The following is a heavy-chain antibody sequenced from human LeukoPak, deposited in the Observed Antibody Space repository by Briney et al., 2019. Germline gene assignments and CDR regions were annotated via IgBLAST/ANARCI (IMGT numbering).Heavy chain of an antibody. CDR3: AKDGHSIAAAGTGYFDY. CDR2: IRYDGSNK. J-gene: IGHJ4*02. CDR1: GFTFSSYG. D-gene: IGHD6-13*01. V-gene: IGHV3-30*02. Sequence: GGSLRLSCAASGFTFSSYGMHWVRQAPGKGLEWVAFIRYDGSNKYYADSVKGRFTISRDNSKNTLYLQMNSLRAEDTAVYYCAKDGHSIAAAGTGYFDYWGQGTLVTVSS.